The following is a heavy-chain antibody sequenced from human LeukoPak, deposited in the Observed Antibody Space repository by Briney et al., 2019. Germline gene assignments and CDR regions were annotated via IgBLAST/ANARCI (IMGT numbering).Heavy chain of an antibody. CDR1: GYTFTSYG. J-gene: IGHJ4*02. V-gene: IGHV1-18*01. CDR2: ISAYNGNT. D-gene: IGHD1-26*01. Sequence: AASVKVSCTASGYTFTSYGISWVRQAPGQGLEWMGWISAYNGNTNYAQKLQGRVTMTTDTSTSTAYMELRSLRSDDTAVYYCARGLIVGATHTFDYWGQGTLVTVSS. CDR3: ARGLIVGATHTFDY.